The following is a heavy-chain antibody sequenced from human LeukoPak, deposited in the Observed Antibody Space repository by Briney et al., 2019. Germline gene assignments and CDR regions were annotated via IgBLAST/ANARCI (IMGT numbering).Heavy chain of an antibody. Sequence: GGSLRLSCAASGFTFSGYAMSWVRQAPGRGPEWVSAISGSDGSTFYADSVKGRFAISRDNSKNTLYLQMNRLRAEDTAVYYCGKGYCSCISCQPDSWGQGTLVTVSS. D-gene: IGHD2-2*01. CDR1: GFTFSGYA. V-gene: IGHV3-23*01. CDR2: ISGSDGST. J-gene: IGHJ5*02. CDR3: GKGYCSCISCQPDS.